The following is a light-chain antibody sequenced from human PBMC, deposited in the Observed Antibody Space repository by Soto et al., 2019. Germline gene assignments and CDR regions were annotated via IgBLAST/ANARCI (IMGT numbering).Light chain of an antibody. V-gene: IGLV2-23*01. CDR1: SSDVGAYNS. Sequence: QSVLAQPASVSGSPGQSVTISCTGTSSDVGAYNSVSWYQQHPDKAPQLMIYKGTQRPSGVSNRFSGSTSGHAASLTISGLQAGDEADYFCCSSAPESTYVFGTGTKVTVL. CDR2: KGT. CDR3: CSSAPESTYV. J-gene: IGLJ1*01.